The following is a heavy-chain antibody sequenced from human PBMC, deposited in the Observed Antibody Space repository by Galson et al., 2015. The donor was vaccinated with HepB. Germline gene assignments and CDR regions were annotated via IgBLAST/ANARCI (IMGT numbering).Heavy chain of an antibody. J-gene: IGHJ4*02. D-gene: IGHD6-13*01. CDR3: VRDEFDRVGSSWYATSH. Sequence: SLRLSCAASGFTVSNYYMTWVRQAPGKGLEWVSVIFKNGRIFHTDSVKGRFSSSRDDSKNTVYLEMNSLRVEDTAVYYCVRDEFDRVGSSWYATSHWGQGTLVTVSS. CDR2: IFKNGRI. CDR1: GFTVSNYY. V-gene: IGHV3-66*03.